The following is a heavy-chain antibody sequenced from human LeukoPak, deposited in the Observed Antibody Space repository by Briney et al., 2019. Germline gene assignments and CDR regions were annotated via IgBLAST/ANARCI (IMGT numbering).Heavy chain of an antibody. D-gene: IGHD3-16*01. V-gene: IGHV1-69*04. Sequence: SVKVSCKSSGGTFSTYPIAWVRQAPGQGLEGMGRIIPILGMANYAQKFQGRVTFTAEESTSTAYMDLSSLTSEDTAVYYCAREGFGEWEQLPFVHWGQGTLVSVSS. CDR2: IIPILGMA. CDR1: GGTFSTYP. CDR3: AREGFGEWEQLPFVH. J-gene: IGHJ4*02.